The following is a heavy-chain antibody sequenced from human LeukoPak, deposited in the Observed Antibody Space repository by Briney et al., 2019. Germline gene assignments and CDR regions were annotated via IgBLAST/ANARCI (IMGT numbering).Heavy chain of an antibody. CDR3: ARESYDSSGYYQRRDLDY. CDR1: GGTFSSYA. V-gene: IGHV1-69*13. CDR2: IIPIFGTA. J-gene: IGHJ4*02. D-gene: IGHD3-22*01. Sequence: ASVKVSCKASGGTFSSYAISWVRQAPGQGLEWMGGIIPIFGTANYAQKFQGRVTITADESTSTAYMELSSLRSEDTAVYYCARESYDSSGYYQRRDLDYWGQGTLVTVSS.